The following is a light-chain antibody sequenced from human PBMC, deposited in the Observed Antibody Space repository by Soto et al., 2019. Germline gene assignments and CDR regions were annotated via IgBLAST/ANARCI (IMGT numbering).Light chain of an antibody. CDR2: GVS. CDR1: HSVADN. CDR3: QQYGSSPQT. V-gene: IGKV3-20*01. Sequence: EVVLTQSPATLSVSPGERATLSCRSSHSVADNLAWFQQKPGQAPRLLIYGVSSRAAGIPDRFSGSGSGTDFTLTINRLEPEDFAVYYCQQYGSSPQTFGQGTKVDIK. J-gene: IGKJ1*01.